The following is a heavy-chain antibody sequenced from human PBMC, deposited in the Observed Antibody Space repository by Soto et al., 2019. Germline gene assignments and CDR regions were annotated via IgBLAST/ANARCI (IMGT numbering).Heavy chain of an antibody. D-gene: IGHD3-9*01. V-gene: IGHV3-33*01. CDR1: GFTFSSYG. Sequence: GGSLRLSCAASGFTFSSYGMHWVRQAPGKGLEWVAAIWFDGSNKYYADSVKGRFTISRDNSKNTVYLQMNSLRAEDTAVYYCARLTLDYNWFDPWGQGTLVTVSS. CDR2: IWFDGSNK. J-gene: IGHJ5*02. CDR3: ARLTLDYNWFDP.